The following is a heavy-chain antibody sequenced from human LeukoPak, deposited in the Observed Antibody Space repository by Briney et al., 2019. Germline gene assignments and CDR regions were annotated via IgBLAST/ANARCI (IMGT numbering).Heavy chain of an antibody. CDR1: GFTFSSYS. V-gene: IGHV3-23*01. CDR3: AKEATVTTYPIWFDP. J-gene: IGHJ5*02. D-gene: IGHD4-17*01. CDR2: ISGSGGST. Sequence: AGGSLRLSCAASGFTFSSYSMNWVRQAPGKGLEWVSAISGSGGSTYYADSVKGRFTISRDNSKNTLYLQMNSLRAEDTAVYYCAKEATVTTYPIWFDPWGQGTLVTVSS.